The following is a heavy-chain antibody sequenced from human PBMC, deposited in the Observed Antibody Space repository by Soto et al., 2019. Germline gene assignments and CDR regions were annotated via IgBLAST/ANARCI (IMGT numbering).Heavy chain of an antibody. CDR3: AREPYGSGNNGIYYYYYGMDV. CDR2: INPNSGGT. CDR1: GYTFTGYY. Sequence: QVQLVQSGAEVKKPGASVKVSCKASGYTFTGYYMHWVRQAPGQGLEWMGWINPNSGGTNYAQKFQGRVTMTRDTSISTAYMELSRLRSDDTAVYYCAREPYGSGNNGIYYYYYGMDVWGQGTTVTVSS. D-gene: IGHD3-10*01. J-gene: IGHJ6*02. V-gene: IGHV1-2*02.